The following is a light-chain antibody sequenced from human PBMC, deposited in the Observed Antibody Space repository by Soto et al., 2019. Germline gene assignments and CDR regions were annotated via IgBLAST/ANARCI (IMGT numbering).Light chain of an antibody. CDR2: DVS. Sequence: QCALTRPACVSVSPWQSITISCTGTSSDVGGYNYVSWYQQHPGKAPKLMIYDVSNRPSGVSNRFSGSKSGNTASLTISGLQAEDEADYYCSSYTSSSTYVFGTGTKVTVL. J-gene: IGLJ1*01. CDR3: SSYTSSSTYV. V-gene: IGLV2-14*01. CDR1: SSDVGGYNY.